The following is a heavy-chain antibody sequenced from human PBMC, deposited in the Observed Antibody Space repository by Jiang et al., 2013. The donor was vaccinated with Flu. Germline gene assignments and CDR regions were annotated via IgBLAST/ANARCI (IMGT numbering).Heavy chain of an antibody. CDR2: ISGYNGNT. CDR3: ARDHPTGGYDFYYYYGMDV. CDR1: GYIFTSYG. J-gene: IGHJ6*04. Sequence: VQLVQSGAEVKKPGASVKVSCKASGYIFTSYGISWVRQAPGQGLEWMGWISGYNGNTNYAQKVQGRVTMTTDTSTSTAYMELRSLRSDDTAVYYCARDHPTGGYDFYYYYGMDVWGKGTTVTVSS. V-gene: IGHV1-18*01. D-gene: IGHD5-12*01.